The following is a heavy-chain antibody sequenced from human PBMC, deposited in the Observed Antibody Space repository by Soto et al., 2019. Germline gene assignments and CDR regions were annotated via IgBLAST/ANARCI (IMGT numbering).Heavy chain of an antibody. J-gene: IGHJ4*02. CDR3: AREGSTVTTSYDY. V-gene: IGHV5-51*01. CDR1: GYSFTSYW. CDR2: IYPGDSDT. D-gene: IGHD4-4*01. Sequence: GESLKLSCKGSGYSFTSYWIGWVRQMPGKGLEWMGIIYPGDSDTRYSPSFQGQVTISADKSISTAYLQWSSLKASDTAMYYCAREGSTVTTSYDYWGQGTLVTVSS.